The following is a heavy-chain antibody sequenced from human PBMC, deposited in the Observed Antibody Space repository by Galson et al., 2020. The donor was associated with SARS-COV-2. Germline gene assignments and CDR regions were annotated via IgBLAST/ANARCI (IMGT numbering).Heavy chain of an antibody. CDR3: AQIQVGASGTAFDS. D-gene: IGHD5-18*01. J-gene: IGHJ4*02. CDR2: IDWDDDK. Sequence: SGPTLVKPTQTLTLTCTFSGFSLSTSGMCVSWIRQPPGKALEWLARIDWDDDKYYSTSLKTRLTISKDTSKNQVVLTMTNMDPVDTATYYCAQIQVGASGTAFDSWGQGTLVTVSS. CDR1: GFSLSTSGMC. V-gene: IGHV2-70*11.